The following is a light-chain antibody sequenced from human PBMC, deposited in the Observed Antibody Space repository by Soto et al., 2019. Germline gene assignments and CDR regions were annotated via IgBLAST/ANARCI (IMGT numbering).Light chain of an antibody. J-gene: IGKJ3*01. CDR3: QQYNSYPL. CDR1: QSISNS. CDR2: DAS. Sequence: DIQMTQSPSTLSASVGDRVTITCRASQSISNSLAWYQQKPGKAPKLLIYDASGLQSGVPSRFSGSGSGTDIPLTISSLQPDDFATYYCQQYNSYPLFGRGTQVDIK. V-gene: IGKV1-5*01.